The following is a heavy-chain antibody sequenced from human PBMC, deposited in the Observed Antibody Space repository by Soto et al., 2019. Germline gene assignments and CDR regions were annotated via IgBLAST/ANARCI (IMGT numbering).Heavy chain of an antibody. D-gene: IGHD3-22*01. CDR2: ISYDGSNK. J-gene: IGHJ4*02. CDR3: AKDAGYYDSSGYYGGRYFDY. Sequence: QVQLVERGGGVVQPGRSLRLSCAAYGFTFSSYGMHWVRQAPGKGLEWVAVISYDGSNKYYADSVKGRFTISRDNSKNTLYLQMNSLRAEDTAVYYCAKDAGYYDSSGYYGGRYFDYWGQGTLVTVSS. CDR1: GFTFSSYG. V-gene: IGHV3-30*18.